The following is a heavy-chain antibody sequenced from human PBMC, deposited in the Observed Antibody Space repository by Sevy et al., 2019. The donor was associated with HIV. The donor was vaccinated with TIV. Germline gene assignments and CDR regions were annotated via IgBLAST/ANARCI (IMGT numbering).Heavy chain of an antibody. V-gene: IGHV2-5*01. Sequence: SGPTLVKPKQTLTLTCTFSGFSLNTHDVGVGWIRQPTGKALEWLALIYWNDDARYSPSLKRRLTITKDSAKNQVFFTMTNLDPVDTATYYCAHTESEPNYFDYWGQGTLVTVSS. CDR1: GFSLNTHDVG. J-gene: IGHJ4*02. CDR2: IYWNDDA. CDR3: AHTESEPNYFDY. D-gene: IGHD1-26*01.